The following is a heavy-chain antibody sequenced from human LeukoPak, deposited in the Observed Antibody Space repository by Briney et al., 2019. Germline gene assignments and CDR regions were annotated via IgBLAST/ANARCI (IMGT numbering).Heavy chain of an antibody. CDR2: INCDGSST. CDR1: GFTCSSYW. Sequence: PGGSLRLSCAASGFTCSSYWLHWVRQAPGKGLMWVSRINCDGSSTSYADSVKGRFTISRDNAKNTLYLQMNSLRAEDTAIDYCARGYSGTYRIDYCGQGTLVSVSS. D-gene: IGHD1-26*01. V-gene: IGHV3-74*01. J-gene: IGHJ4*02. CDR3: ARGYSGTYRIDY.